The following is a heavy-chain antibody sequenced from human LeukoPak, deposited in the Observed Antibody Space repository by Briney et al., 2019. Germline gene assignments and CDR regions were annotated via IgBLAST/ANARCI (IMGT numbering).Heavy chain of an antibody. J-gene: IGHJ4*02. V-gene: IGHV7-4-1*02. CDR2: INTNTGNP. CDR3: ARGQGYCSDSNCYFDY. Sequence: GASVKVSCKASGYNFITYAINWVRQAPGQDFEWMGWINTNTGNPTYAQGFTGRLVFSLDTSARTAYLQISSLEAEDTAVYHCARGQGYCSDSNCYFDYWGQGTLVTVSS. D-gene: IGHD2-15*01. CDR1: GYNFITYA.